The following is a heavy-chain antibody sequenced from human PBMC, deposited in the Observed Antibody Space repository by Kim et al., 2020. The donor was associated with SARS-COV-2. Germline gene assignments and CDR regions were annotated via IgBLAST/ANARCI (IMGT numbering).Heavy chain of an antibody. V-gene: IGHV3-23*01. CDR3: ATRLYDSIGYLPQAEYFQH. J-gene: IGHJ1*01. CDR1: GFTFSSYA. Sequence: GGSLRLSCAASGFTFSSYAMSWVRQAPGKGLEWVSAISGSGGSTYYADSVKGRFTISRDNSKNTLYLQMNSLRAEDTAVYYCATRLYDSIGYLPQAEYFQHWGQGTLVTVAS. D-gene: IGHD3-22*01. CDR2: ISGSGGST.